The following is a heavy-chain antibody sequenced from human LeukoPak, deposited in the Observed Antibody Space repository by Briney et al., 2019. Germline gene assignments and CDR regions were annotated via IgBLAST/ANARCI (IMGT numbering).Heavy chain of an antibody. Sequence: ASVKVSCKASGYTFTNYGISWVRQAPGQGLEWMGWISGYNGNTNYAQKLQGRVAMTTDTSTSTAYMELRSLRSDDTAVYYCASLLDLAAAGNYFDYWGQGTLVTVSS. CDR2: ISGYNGNT. D-gene: IGHD6-13*01. CDR1: GYTFTNYG. CDR3: ASLLDLAAAGNYFDY. J-gene: IGHJ4*02. V-gene: IGHV1-18*01.